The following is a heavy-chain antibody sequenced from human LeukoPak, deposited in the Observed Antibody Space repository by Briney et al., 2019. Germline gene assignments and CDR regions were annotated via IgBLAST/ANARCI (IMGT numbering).Heavy chain of an antibody. CDR3: AKDVLWFGELAFDY. J-gene: IGHJ4*02. CDR1: GFTFSSGW. D-gene: IGHD3-10*01. Sequence: PGGSLRLSCAASGFTFSSGWMIWVRQAPGKGLEWVANIKPDEGEKYYVDSVKGRFTISRDNAKNSLYLQMNSLRAEDTALYYCAKDVLWFGELAFDYWGQGTLVTVSS. V-gene: IGHV3-7*03. CDR2: IKPDEGEK.